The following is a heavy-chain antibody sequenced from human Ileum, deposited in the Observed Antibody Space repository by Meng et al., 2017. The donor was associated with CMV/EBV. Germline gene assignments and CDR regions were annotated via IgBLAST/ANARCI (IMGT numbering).Heavy chain of an antibody. J-gene: IGHJ4*02. CDR3: AKSLYGSISSSLDY. V-gene: IGHV3-23*01. D-gene: IGHD6-6*01. Sequence: SGITGSDCAISGVGQVRRKGVEGLAGITSGGAGTDYADSVKGRLNIASDNSKNTLYPQMNSLRDDDTAVYYCAKSLYGSISSSLDYWGQGTLVTVSS. CDR1: GITGSDCA. CDR2: ITSGGAGT.